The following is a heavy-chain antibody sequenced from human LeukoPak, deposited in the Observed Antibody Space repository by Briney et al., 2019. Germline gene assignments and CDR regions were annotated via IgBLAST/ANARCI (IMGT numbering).Heavy chain of an antibody. CDR2: IRSSSTYT. CDR3: ARGADYYGSAYFDC. V-gene: IGHV3-21*01. CDR1: GFTFSSYS. Sequence: AGGSLRLSCAASGFTFSSYSTNWVRQAPGKGLEWASSIRSSSTYTYYADSVKGRFTISRDNAKNSLYLQVNSLRAEDTAVYYCARGADYYGSAYFDCWGQGTLVTVSS. J-gene: IGHJ4*02. D-gene: IGHD3-10*01.